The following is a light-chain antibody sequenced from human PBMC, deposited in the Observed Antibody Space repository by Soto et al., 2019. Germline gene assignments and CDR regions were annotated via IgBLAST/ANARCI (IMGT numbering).Light chain of an antibody. V-gene: IGKV3-15*01. CDR2: GAS. Sequence: EIVMTQSPATLSVSPEERATLSCRASQSVSSNLAWYQQKPGQAPRLLIYGASTRATGTPARFSGSGSGTEFTLTISSLQSEDFAVYYCQQYYNWLGTFGQGTKVEIK. CDR3: QQYYNWLGT. J-gene: IGKJ1*01. CDR1: QSVSSN.